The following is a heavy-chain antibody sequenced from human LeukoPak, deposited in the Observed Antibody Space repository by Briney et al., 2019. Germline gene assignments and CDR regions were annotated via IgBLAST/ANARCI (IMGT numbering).Heavy chain of an antibody. D-gene: IGHD5-24*01. V-gene: IGHV3-43*02. J-gene: IGHJ4*02. CDR1: GFTFSRLG. CDR3: AKGDGYDIDY. Sequence: PGGSLRLSCATSGFTFSRLGMQWVRQAPGKGLEWVSLISGDGGSTTYADSVKGRFTISRDNSKNSLYLQMNSLRIEDTALYYCAKGDGYDIDYWGQGTLVTVSS. CDR2: ISGDGGST.